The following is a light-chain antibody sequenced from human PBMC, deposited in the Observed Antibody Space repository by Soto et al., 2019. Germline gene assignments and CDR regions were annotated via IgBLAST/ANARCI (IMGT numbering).Light chain of an antibody. Sequence: QSVLTQPPSVSAAPGQKVTISCSGSSSNMGNNYVSWYQQLPGTAPKLLIYDNNKRPSGIPDRFSGSKSGTSATLGITGLQTGDEADYYCGTWDSSLRVLFGGGTKVTVL. J-gene: IGLJ2*01. V-gene: IGLV1-51*01. CDR1: SSNMGNNY. CDR3: GTWDSSLRVL. CDR2: DNN.